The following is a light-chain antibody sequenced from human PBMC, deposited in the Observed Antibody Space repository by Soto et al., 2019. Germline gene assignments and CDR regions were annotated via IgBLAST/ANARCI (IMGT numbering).Light chain of an antibody. CDR1: QIVNNHD. CDR2: AAS. J-gene: IGKJ2*01. Sequence: EIVLTQSPDTLSLSPGERATLSFRASQIVNNHDLAWYPHKPGQAPRLLIYAASSRPGGIPDKFSGSGSGTAFTFTINSLEPEDFAVYYCQHYDRSPYTFGQGAKLEI. CDR3: QHYDRSPYT. V-gene: IGKV3-20*01.